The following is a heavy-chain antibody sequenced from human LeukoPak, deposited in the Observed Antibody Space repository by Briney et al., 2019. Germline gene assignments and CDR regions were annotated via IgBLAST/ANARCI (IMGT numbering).Heavy chain of an antibody. CDR1: GGSFSVYY. V-gene: IGHV4-34*01. CDR2: INHSGGT. D-gene: IGHD2-2*01. J-gene: IGHJ4*02. CDR3: ARHMGSTSGPRNFFDS. Sequence: SETLSLTCAVSGGSFSVYYWSCIRQPPGKGLGWGGEINHSGGTNYNTSLKSRVTISVDTYKNQFSLRLSSVTAADTAVYYCARHMGSTSGPRNFFDSWGEGTLVTVSS.